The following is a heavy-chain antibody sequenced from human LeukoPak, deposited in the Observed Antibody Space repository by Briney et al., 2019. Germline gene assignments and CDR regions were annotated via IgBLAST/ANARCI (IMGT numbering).Heavy chain of an antibody. CDR2: IYHSGST. CDR3: AGVQHIVVVTASHAFDI. J-gene: IGHJ3*02. V-gene: IGHV4-30-2*01. Sequence: SQTLSLTCAVSGGSISSGGYSWSWIRQPPGKGLEWIGYIYHSGSTYYNPSLKSRVTISEDRSKNQFSLKLSSVTAADTAVYYCAGVQHIVVVTASHAFDIWGQGTVVTVSS. CDR1: GGSISSGGYS. D-gene: IGHD2-21*02.